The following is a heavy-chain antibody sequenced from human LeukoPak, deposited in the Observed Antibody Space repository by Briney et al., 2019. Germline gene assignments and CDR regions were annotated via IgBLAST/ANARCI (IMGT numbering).Heavy chain of an antibody. D-gene: IGHD6-19*01. V-gene: IGHV1-2*02. J-gene: IGHJ4*02. Sequence: ASVKVSCKASGYMFTGYYMHWVQQAPGHGLEWLGWITPNSRDTSYAQKFQGRVTMTRDTSSSTAYMELSSLRSDDTAVYYCARTVTGTWGPLDYWGQGTLVTVSS. CDR1: GYMFTGYY. CDR3: ARTVTGTWGPLDY. CDR2: ITPNSRDT.